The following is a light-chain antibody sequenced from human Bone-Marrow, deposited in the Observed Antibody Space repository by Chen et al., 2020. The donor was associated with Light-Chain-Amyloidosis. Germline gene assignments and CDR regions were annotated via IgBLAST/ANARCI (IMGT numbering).Light chain of an antibody. J-gene: IGLJ3*02. CDR3: ATWDSSLTVWM. CDR2: ENN. Sequence: QSVLTQPPSVSAAPGQKVTISCSGSNSNIGINYVSWYQQLPGTSPKLLIYENNQRPSAIPDRCSGSKSGTSATLGVAGLQTGDEADYYCATWDSSLTVWMFGGGTKLTVL. V-gene: IGLV1-51*02. CDR1: NSNIGINY.